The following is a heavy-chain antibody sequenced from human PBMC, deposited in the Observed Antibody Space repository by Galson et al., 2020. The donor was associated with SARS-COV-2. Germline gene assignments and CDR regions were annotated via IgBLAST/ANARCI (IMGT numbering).Heavy chain of an antibody. V-gene: IGHV3-30*04. Sequence: GGSLRLSCAASGFTFSSYAMHWVRQAPGKGLEWVAVISYDGSNKYYADSVKGRFTISRDNSKNTLYLQMNSLRAEDTAVYYCARDKVRAVTRVLGYLDYWGQGTLVTVSS. CDR2: ISYDGSNK. CDR3: ARDKVRAVTRVLGYLDY. CDR1: GFTFSSYA. J-gene: IGHJ4*02. D-gene: IGHD4-17*01.